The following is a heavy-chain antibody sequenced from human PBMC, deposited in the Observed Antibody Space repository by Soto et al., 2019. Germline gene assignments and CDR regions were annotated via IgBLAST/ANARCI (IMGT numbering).Heavy chain of an antibody. V-gene: IGHV4-31*11. CDR1: GAYISGADSY. J-gene: IGHJ5*02. CDR3: ARDCERSAIDP. D-gene: IGHD2-21*01. CDR2: IAYSGDT. Sequence: QVHLQQSGPGLVKASETLSLSCVVSGAYISGADSYWFWIRKPPGKGLEWIGYIAYSGDTYYNPSLRRPVTISADRSENKFSLTLKSVTAVDTALYFCARDCERSAIDPWGQGTSVTVSS.